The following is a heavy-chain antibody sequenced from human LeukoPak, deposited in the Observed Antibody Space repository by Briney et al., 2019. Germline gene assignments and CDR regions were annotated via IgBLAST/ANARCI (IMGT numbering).Heavy chain of an antibody. J-gene: IGHJ4*02. Sequence: GGSLRLSCAASGFTFSSYAMSWVRQAPGKGLEWVAHIKGDGSQKYYVDSVKGRFTISRDNAKTSLYLQMDSLRAEDTAVYYCARNRGWLQFDYWGQGTLVTVSS. D-gene: IGHD5-12*01. CDR3: ARNRGWLQFDY. CDR2: IKGDGSQK. V-gene: IGHV3-7*03. CDR1: GFTFSSYA.